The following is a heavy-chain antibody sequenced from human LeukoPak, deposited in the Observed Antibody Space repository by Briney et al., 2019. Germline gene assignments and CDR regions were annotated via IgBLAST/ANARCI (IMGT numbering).Heavy chain of an antibody. CDR1: GGSISSYY. Sequence: SETLSLTCTVSGGSISSYYWSWIRQPPGKGLECIGYIYYSGSTNYSPSLKSRVTMSVDTSKNQFSLTLSSVTAADTAVYYCARLLYDSSGYPDIRFDYWGQGTLVTVSS. D-gene: IGHD3-22*01. J-gene: IGHJ4*02. CDR2: IYYSGST. CDR3: ARLLYDSSGYPDIRFDY. V-gene: IGHV4-59*08.